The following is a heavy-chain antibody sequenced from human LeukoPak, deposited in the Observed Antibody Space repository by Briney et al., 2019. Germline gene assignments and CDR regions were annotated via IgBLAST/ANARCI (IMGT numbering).Heavy chain of an antibody. J-gene: IGHJ4*02. CDR3: ARVPDYTARYFDY. V-gene: IGHV3-74*01. CDR1: GFTFSSHW. CDR2: INSDVSST. D-gene: IGHD3-3*01. Sequence: QPGGSLRLSCAASGFTFSSHWMHWVRQAPGKGLVWVSHINSDVSSTNYADSVKGRFTVSRDNSKNTLYLQMNSLRAEDTAVYYCARVPDYTARYFDYWGQGTLVTVSS.